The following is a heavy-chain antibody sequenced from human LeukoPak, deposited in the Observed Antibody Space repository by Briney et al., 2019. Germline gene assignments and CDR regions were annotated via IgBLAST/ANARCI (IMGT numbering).Heavy chain of an antibody. Sequence: PGGSLRLSCAVSGFTFSTYGMHWVRQAPGKGLEWVAVISYDGSNKYYADSVKGRFTISRDKSKNTLDLQMNSLRGEDTAVYYCAKGRDYSNYEAFDYWGQGTLVTVSS. CDR2: ISYDGSNK. D-gene: IGHD4-11*01. CDR3: AKGRDYSNYEAFDY. CDR1: GFTFSTYG. J-gene: IGHJ4*02. V-gene: IGHV3-30*18.